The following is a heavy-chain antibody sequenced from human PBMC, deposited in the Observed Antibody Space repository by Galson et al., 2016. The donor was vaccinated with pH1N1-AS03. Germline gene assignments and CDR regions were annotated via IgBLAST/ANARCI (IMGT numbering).Heavy chain of an antibody. D-gene: IGHD6-6*01. CDR2: INPYSTNT. Sequence: SVKVSCKASGYNFDTYGITWVRQGPGQGLEWMGWINPYSTNTNYAKKVQDRVTMTADTSTTTAHLDLRNLGSDDTAVYYCARVVAGRPFLIDYWGQGTLVIVSS. CDR3: ARVVAGRPFLIDY. CDR1: GYNFDTYG. J-gene: IGHJ4*02. V-gene: IGHV1-18*01.